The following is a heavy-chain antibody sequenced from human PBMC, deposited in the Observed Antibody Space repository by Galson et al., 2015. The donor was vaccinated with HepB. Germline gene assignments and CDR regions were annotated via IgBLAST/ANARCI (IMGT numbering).Heavy chain of an antibody. CDR3: ARDRGIAVAGALGY. CDR2: ISSSSSYI. CDR1: GFTFSSYS. V-gene: IGHV3-21*01. D-gene: IGHD6-19*01. Sequence: SLRLSCAASGFTFSSYSMNWVRQTPGKGLEWVSSISSSSSYIYYADSVKGRFTISRDNAKNSLYLQMNSLRAEDTAVYYCARDRGIAVAGALGYWGQGTLVTVTS. J-gene: IGHJ4*02.